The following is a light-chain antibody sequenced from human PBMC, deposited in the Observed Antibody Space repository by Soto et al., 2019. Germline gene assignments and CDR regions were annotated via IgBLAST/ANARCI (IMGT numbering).Light chain of an antibody. CDR1: QSLLHSNGYNY. CDR2: LGS. J-gene: IGKJ5*01. CDR3: MQAIQPPIT. Sequence: DIVMTQSPLSLPVTPGEPASISCRSSQSLLHSNGYNYLDWYLQKPGQSPQLLIYLGSNRASGVPDRLRGSGSGTDFTLKISRVEAEDVGVYYCMQAIQPPITFGQGTRLEIK. V-gene: IGKV2-28*01.